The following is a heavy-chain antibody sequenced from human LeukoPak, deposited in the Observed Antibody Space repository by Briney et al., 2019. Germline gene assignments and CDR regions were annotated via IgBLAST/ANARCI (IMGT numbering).Heavy chain of an antibody. CDR1: GFTFSSYG. J-gene: IGHJ5*02. CDR2: ISSNGGST. D-gene: IGHD2-2*01. CDR3: ARALGGIYCSSTSCYFLDWFDP. Sequence: GGSLRLSCAASGFTFSSYGMHWVRQAPGKGLEYVSAISSNGGSTYYANSVKGRFTISRDNSKNTLYLQMGSLRAEDMAVYYCARALGGIYCSSTSCYFLDWFDPWGQGTLVTVSS. V-gene: IGHV3-64*01.